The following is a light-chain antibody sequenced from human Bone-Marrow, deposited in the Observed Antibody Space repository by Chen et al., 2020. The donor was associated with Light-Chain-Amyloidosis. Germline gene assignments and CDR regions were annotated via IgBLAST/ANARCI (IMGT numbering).Light chain of an antibody. CDR2: GSS. V-gene: IGKV3-20*01. CDR1: QTISSNY. J-gene: IGKJ4*01. CDR3: QQYGTSPLT. Sequence: EIVLTQSPGTLSLSPGEGANLSCRASQTISSNYLTWYQQKFGQVPRLLIYGSSSRATGIPARFTGSGSGTDFTLTINRLEPEDFAMYYCQQYGTSPLTFGGGTKVEIK.